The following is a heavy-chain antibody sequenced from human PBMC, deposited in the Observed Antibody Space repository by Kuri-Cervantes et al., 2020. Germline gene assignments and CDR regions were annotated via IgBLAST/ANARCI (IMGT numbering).Heavy chain of an antibody. CDR2: IYHSRST. CDR3: ARETATVVVPAAMRGWFDP. D-gene: IGHD2-2*01. J-gene: IGHJ5*02. CDR1: GGSVRSNNYY. V-gene: IGHV4-39*07. Sequence: SETLSLTCTVSGGSVRSNNYYWGWIRQPPGKGLEWIGSIYHSRSTYYNPSLKSRVTIAVDTSKNQFSLKLSSVTAADTAVYYCARETATVVVPAAMRGWFDPWGQGTLVTVSS.